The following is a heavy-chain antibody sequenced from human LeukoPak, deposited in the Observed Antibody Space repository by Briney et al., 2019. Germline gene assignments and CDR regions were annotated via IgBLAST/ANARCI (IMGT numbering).Heavy chain of an antibody. CDR2: IGGSGRGT. CDR3: AKDPNGDYVGGFDM. Sequence: PGGSLRLSCAASGFTFNNYDMTWVRQAPGKGLEWVSAIGGSGRGTYYADSVKGRFTISRDNSKNTLYLQMNGLRVEDTAVYFCAKDPNGDYVGGFDMRGQGTMVIVSS. V-gene: IGHV3-23*01. J-gene: IGHJ3*02. D-gene: IGHD4-17*01. CDR1: GFTFNNYD.